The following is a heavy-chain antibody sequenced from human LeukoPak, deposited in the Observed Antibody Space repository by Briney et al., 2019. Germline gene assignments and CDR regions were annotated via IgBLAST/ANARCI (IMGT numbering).Heavy chain of an antibody. CDR1: GFTFDDYG. CDR2: INWNGGSI. D-gene: IGHD2-21*02. Sequence: PGGSLRLSCAASGFTFDDYGMTWVRQAPGKGLEWVSGINWNGGSIGYADSVKGRFTISRDNAKNSLYLQMNSLRAEDTAFYYCARAMTDNYYYGMDVWGQGTTVTVSS. J-gene: IGHJ6*02. V-gene: IGHV3-20*04. CDR3: ARAMTDNYYYGMDV.